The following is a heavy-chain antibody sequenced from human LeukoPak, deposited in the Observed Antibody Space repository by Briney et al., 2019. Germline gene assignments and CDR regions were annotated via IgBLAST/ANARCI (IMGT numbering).Heavy chain of an antibody. CDR1: GGSISSYY. Sequence: SETLSLTCTVSGGSISSYYWSWIRQPPGKGLEWIGYIYYSGSTNYNPSLKSRVTISVDTSKNQFSLKLSSVTAADTAVYCCARAGRYSSSYPADYYYMDVWGKGTTVTVSS. D-gene: IGHD6-6*01. CDR2: IYYSGST. V-gene: IGHV4-59*01. CDR3: ARAGRYSSSYPADYYYMDV. J-gene: IGHJ6*03.